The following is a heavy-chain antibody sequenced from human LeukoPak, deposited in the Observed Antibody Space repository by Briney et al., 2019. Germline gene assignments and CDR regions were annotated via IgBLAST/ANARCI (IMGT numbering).Heavy chain of an antibody. V-gene: IGHV3-30*02. Sequence: GGSLRLSCAASGFTFSSYGMHWVRQAPGKGLEWVAFIRYDGSNKYYADSVKGRFTISRDNSKNTVYLQMNSLRAEDTAVYYCARGAGSGSHSKSWGQGTLVTVSS. CDR1: GFTFSSYG. CDR2: IRYDGSNK. D-gene: IGHD3-10*01. J-gene: IGHJ5*02. CDR3: ARGAGSGSHSKS.